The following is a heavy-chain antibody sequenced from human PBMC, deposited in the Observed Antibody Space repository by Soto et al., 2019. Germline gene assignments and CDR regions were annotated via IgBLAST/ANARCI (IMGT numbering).Heavy chain of an antibody. Sequence: PGGSLRLSCAASGFTFDDYAMHWVRQAPGKGLEWVSGISWNSGSIGYADSVKGRFTISRDNAKNSLYLQMNSLRAEDTALYYCAKDIYGDYVSFGYFDYWGQGTLVTVSS. CDR3: AKDIYGDYVSFGYFDY. CDR1: GFTFDDYA. D-gene: IGHD4-17*01. V-gene: IGHV3-9*01. CDR2: ISWNSGSI. J-gene: IGHJ4*02.